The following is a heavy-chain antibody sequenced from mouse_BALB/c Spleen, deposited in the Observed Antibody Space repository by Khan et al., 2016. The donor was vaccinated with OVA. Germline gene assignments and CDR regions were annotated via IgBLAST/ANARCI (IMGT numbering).Heavy chain of an antibody. CDR2: ISGTGSYT. CDR3: ARPSYYGNPGFTY. Sequence: EVELVESGGGLVKPGGSLKLSCAASGFAFSSYDMSWVRQTPEKRLEWVATISGTGSYTYYPDSVKGRFTISRDHARNTLYLQKSSLRSEDTALYCCARPSYYGNPGFTYWGQGTLVTVSA. D-gene: IGHD2-10*01. J-gene: IGHJ3*01. V-gene: IGHV5-9*02. CDR1: GFAFSSYD.